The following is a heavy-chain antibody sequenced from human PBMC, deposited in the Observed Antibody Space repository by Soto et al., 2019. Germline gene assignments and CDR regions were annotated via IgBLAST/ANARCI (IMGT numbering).Heavy chain of an antibody. CDR1: AFTLSRHG. Sequence: GGSLRRSCAASAFTLSRHGMHWVRQAPGKGLQWVGVIWSDGSNQRYAESVKGRFTISRDNSKNTLYLQMNSLRAEDTAVYYCARERTFGENNHNYMDVWGTGITVTVSS. J-gene: IGHJ6*03. CDR3: ARERTFGENNHNYMDV. CDR2: IWSDGSNQ. D-gene: IGHD3-10*01. V-gene: IGHV3-33*01.